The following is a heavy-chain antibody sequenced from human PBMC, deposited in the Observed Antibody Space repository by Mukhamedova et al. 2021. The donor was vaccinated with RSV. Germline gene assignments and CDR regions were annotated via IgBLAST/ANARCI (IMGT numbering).Heavy chain of an antibody. J-gene: IGHJ5*02. Sequence: GRIKSKTDGGTTDYAAPVKGRFTISRDDSRNTLYLRMNSLKTEDTAVYYCTTDGGAYCGGDCYSRGNWFDPWGQGTLVTVSS. D-gene: IGHD2-21*02. CDR3: TTDGGAYCGGDCYSRGNWFDP. CDR2: IKSKTDGGTT. V-gene: IGHV3-15*01.